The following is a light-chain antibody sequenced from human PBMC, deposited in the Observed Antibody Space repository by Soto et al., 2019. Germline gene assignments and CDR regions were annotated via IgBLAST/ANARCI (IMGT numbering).Light chain of an antibody. CDR2: EMY. Sequence: QSALTQPASATGSAGQSVTISCTGTSSDVGRYDYVSWYQQHPGKAPKLILYEMYKRPSGVPDRFSGSKSGNTASLTVSGLQGEDEADYFCSSYAGSDILLFGGGTKVTVL. CDR3: SSYAGSDILL. V-gene: IGLV2-8*01. J-gene: IGLJ2*01. CDR1: SSDVGRYDY.